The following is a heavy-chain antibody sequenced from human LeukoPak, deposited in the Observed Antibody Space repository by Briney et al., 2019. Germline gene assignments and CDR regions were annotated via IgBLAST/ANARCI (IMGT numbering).Heavy chain of an antibody. J-gene: IGHJ4*02. V-gene: IGHV3-23*01. CDR2: ISGSGGST. CDR3: TTDLANWITRIFVNQFDY. D-gene: IGHD1-1*01. Sequence: GGSLRLSCAASGFTFSSYAMSWVRQAPGKGLEWVSAISGSGGSTYYADSVKGRFTISRDNSKNTLYLQMNSLKTEDTAVYYCTTDLANWITRIFVNQFDYWGQGTLVTVSS. CDR1: GFTFSSYA.